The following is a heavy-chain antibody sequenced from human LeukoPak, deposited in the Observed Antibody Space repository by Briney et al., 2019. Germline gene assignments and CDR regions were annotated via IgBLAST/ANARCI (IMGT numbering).Heavy chain of an antibody. V-gene: IGHV3-7*05. CDR2: IRQDRSEK. CDR1: GFTFSSYW. CDR3: PRVPFYACDI. Sequence: GGSLRLSCAAPGFTFSSYWMTSVRQAPGKGLEWVANIRQDRSEKHYVDSVKGRFTISRDNAKNSMYLQMNSLRGEDTAVYYCPRVPFYACDIWGQGTMVTVSS. J-gene: IGHJ3*02.